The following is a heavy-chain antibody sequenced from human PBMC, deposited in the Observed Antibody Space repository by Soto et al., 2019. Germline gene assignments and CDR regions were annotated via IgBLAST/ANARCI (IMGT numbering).Heavy chain of an antibody. CDR3: ATSIQEGS. CDR2: IKSDVSGT. J-gene: IGHJ5*02. Sequence: EVQLVESGGGLVQPGGSLRLCYAASGFTFSSYWMHWIRQAPGKGLVWVARIKSDVSGTNYADSVKGRFTISRDNAKNTLYLQMNSLRAEDTAVYYCATSIQEGSWGQGTLVTVSS. D-gene: IGHD5-18*01. V-gene: IGHV3-74*01. CDR1: GFTFSSYW.